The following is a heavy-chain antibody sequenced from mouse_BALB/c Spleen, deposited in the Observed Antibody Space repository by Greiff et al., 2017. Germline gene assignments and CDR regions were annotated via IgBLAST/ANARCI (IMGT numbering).Heavy chain of an antibody. D-gene: IGHD1-2*01. CDR3: ARHRSTAVFDY. J-gene: IGHJ2*01. CDR2: ISSGGSYT. Sequence: EVMLVESGGGLVKPGGSQKLSCAASGFTFSSYAMSWVRQTPEKRLEWVATISSGGSYTYYPDSVKGRFTISRDNAKNTLYLQMSSLRSEDTAMYYCARHRSTAVFDYWGQGTTLTVSS. CDR1: GFTFSSYA. V-gene: IGHV5-9-3*01.